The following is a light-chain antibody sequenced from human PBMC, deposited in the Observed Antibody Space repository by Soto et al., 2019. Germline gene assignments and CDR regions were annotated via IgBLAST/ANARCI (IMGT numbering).Light chain of an antibody. CDR2: AAT. J-gene: IGKJ3*01. CDR3: QQLYTYPRT. CDR1: QDLRNY. V-gene: IGKV1-9*01. Sequence: DIQLTQSPSFLSASVGDRVTITCRASQDLRNYLAWYQQTAGKAPKLLIYAATTLQSGVTSRFSGSGSGTVFTLTITTLQPEDCATYYCQQLYTYPRTFGPGTKVDLK.